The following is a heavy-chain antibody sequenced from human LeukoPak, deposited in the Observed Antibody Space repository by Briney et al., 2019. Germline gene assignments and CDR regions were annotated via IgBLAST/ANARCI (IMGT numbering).Heavy chain of an antibody. Sequence: SETLSLTCTVSDGSISSYYWSWIRQPPGKGLEWIGYIYYSGSTNYNPSLKSRVTISVDTSKNQFSLKLSSVTAADTAVYYCASFGGPFDYWGQGTLVTVSS. J-gene: IGHJ4*02. CDR3: ASFGGPFDY. D-gene: IGHD3-16*01. CDR2: IYYSGST. CDR1: DGSISSYY. V-gene: IGHV4-59*01.